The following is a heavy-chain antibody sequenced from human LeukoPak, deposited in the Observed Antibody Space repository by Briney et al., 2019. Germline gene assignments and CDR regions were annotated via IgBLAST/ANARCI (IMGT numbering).Heavy chain of an antibody. J-gene: IGHJ4*02. Sequence: GGSLTLSCAVSGITLSNYGMSWVRQASGKGLEWVAGISGSGGSTNYADSVKGRFTISRDNPKNTLFLQMKSLRAEDTAVYFCAKRGVVIRVILVGFHKEAYYFDSWGQGALVTVSS. CDR3: AKRGVVIRVILVGFHKEAYYFDS. V-gene: IGHV3-23*01. CDR1: GITLSNYG. D-gene: IGHD3-22*01. CDR2: ISGSGGST.